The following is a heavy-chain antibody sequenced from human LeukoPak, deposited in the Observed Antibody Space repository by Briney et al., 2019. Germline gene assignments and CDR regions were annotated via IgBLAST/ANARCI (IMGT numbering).Heavy chain of an antibody. J-gene: IGHJ2*01. CDR1: GGSISSSSYY. V-gene: IGHV4-39*01. CDR3: ARRCLLLPYWYFDL. Sequence: PSETLSLTCTDSGGSISSSSYYWGWIRQPPGKGLEWIGSIYYSGSTYYNPSLKSRVTISVDTSKNQFSLKLSSVTAADTAVYYCARRCLLLPYWYFDLWGRGTLVTVSS. D-gene: IGHD3-22*01. CDR2: IYYSGST.